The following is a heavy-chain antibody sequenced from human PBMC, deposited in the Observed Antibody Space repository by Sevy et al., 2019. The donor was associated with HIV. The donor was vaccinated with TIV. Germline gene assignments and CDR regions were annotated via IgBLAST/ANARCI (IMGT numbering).Heavy chain of an antibody. CDR2: FDPEDGET. D-gene: IGHD3-22*01. CDR1: GYTLTKLG. Sequence: ASVKVSCKVSGYTLTKLGMHWVRQAPGKGLEWMGSFDPEDGETIYAQKFQGRLTMTEDTSKDTAYMDLSSVRSEDTAAYFCATTKDYYESSGSPFDYWGQGTVVTVSS. CDR3: ATTKDYYESSGSPFDY. V-gene: IGHV1-24*01. J-gene: IGHJ4*02.